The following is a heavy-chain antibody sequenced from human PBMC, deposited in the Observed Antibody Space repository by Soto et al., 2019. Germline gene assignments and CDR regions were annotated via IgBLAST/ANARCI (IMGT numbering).Heavy chain of an antibody. D-gene: IGHD3-16*01. J-gene: IGHJ4*02. CDR1: GFTVTSNY. CDR2: IYAGGST. Sequence: EVQLVQSGGGLVQPGGSLRLSCAASGFTVTSNYMRWVRQAPGKGLEWVSLIYAGGSTHYVDSVKGRFTISRDYSKNILYLQMDSLRPNDTAVYYCARGYVYGGNSLDYWGQGTLVTVSS. CDR3: ARGYVYGGNSLDY. V-gene: IGHV3-53*04.